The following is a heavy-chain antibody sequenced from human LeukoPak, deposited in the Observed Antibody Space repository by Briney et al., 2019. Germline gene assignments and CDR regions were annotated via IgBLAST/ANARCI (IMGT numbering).Heavy chain of an antibody. CDR3: ARRGVAATIDY. J-gene: IGHJ4*02. Sequence: SETLSLTCTVSGGSISSSSYYWGWIRQPPGKGLEWIGSIYYSGSTYYNPSLKSRVTISVDTSKNQFSLKLSSVTAADTAVYYCARRGVAATIDYWGQGTLVPVSS. CDR1: GGSISSSSYY. V-gene: IGHV4-39*01. CDR2: IYYSGST. D-gene: IGHD6-19*01.